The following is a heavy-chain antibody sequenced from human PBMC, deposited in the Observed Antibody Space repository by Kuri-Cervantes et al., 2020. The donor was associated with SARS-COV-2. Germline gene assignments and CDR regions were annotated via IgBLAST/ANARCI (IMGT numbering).Heavy chain of an antibody. Sequence: ESLKISCSVSGGGGSLTSSTYYWGWIRQPPEKGLEWVGSVSSSGSTYYNPSLKKRGTISVDTSKTQFSLKLSSVTAAETAVYYCARRYCSSTSCYFNWFDPWGQGTLVTVSS. V-gene: IGHV4-39*01. CDR1: GGGGSLTSSTYY. CDR3: ARRYCSSTSCYFNWFDP. J-gene: IGHJ5*02. CDR2: VSSSGST. D-gene: IGHD2-2*01.